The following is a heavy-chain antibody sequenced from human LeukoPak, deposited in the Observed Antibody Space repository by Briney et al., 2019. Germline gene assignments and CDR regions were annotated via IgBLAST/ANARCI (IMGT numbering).Heavy chain of an antibody. J-gene: IGHJ4*02. CDR1: GFTFSNYA. D-gene: IGHD3-22*01. V-gene: IGHV3-23*01. CDR2: ITGSGGNT. CDR3: AKGLYYYDSSGYLYYFDY. Sequence: GASLRLSCAASGFTFSNYAMSWVRQAPGKGLEWVSAITGSGGNTYYADSVKGRFTISRDNSKNTLYLQMNSLRAEDTAVYYCAKGLYYYDSSGYLYYFDYWGQGTLVTVSP.